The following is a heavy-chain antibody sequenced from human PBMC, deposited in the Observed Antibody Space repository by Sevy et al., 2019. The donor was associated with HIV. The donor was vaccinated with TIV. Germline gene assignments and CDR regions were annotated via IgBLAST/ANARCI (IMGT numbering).Heavy chain of an antibody. CDR3: AKVDVVVPVADYGLDV. V-gene: IGHV3-23*01. CDR1: GFTFSNYA. Sequence: GGSLRLSCAASGFTFSNYAMSWVRQAPGKGLEWVSSISRSGGSIHYADSVKGRFTISRDNSENTLYLQMNSLRAEETAVYYCAKVDVVVPVADYGLDVWGQGTTVTVSS. D-gene: IGHD2-2*01. J-gene: IGHJ6*02. CDR2: ISRSGGSI.